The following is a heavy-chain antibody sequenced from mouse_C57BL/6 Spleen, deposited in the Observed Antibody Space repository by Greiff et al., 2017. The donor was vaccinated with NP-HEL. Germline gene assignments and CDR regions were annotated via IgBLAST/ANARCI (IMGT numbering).Heavy chain of an antibody. Sequence: EVQLVESGGGLVKPGGSLKLSCAASGFTFSDYGMHWVRQAPEKGLEWVAYISSGSSTIYYADTVKGRFTISRDNAKKTLFLQMTSLRSEDTAMYYCARGSYYYGSSSLDYWGQGTTLTVSS. J-gene: IGHJ2*01. CDR1: GFTFSDYG. CDR2: ISSGSSTI. CDR3: ARGSYYYGSSSLDY. V-gene: IGHV5-17*01. D-gene: IGHD1-1*01.